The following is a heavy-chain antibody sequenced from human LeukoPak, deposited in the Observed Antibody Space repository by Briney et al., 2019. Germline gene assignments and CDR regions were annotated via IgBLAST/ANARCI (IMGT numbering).Heavy chain of an antibody. Sequence: EASVKVSCKSSGGTFSSYAISWVRQAPGQGLEWMGGIIPIFGTANYAQKFQGRVTITTDESTSTAYMELSSLRSEDTAVYYCARDRSGLLDDGHYFDYWGQGTLVTVSS. CDR1: GGTFSSYA. J-gene: IGHJ4*02. CDR2: IIPIFGTA. CDR3: ARDRSGLLDDGHYFDY. D-gene: IGHD3-10*01. V-gene: IGHV1-69*05.